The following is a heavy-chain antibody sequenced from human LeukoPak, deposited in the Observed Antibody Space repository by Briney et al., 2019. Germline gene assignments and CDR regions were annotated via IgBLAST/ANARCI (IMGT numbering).Heavy chain of an antibody. Sequence: GGSLRLSCAASGFTFSSYAMSWVRKAPGKGLEWFSAISGSSGSTYYADSVKGRFTISRDNSKNTLYLQMNSLRAEDTAVYYCAKSMGYYYDSSGFDYWGQGTLVTVSS. CDR1: GFTFSSYA. J-gene: IGHJ4*02. CDR2: ISGSSGST. D-gene: IGHD3-22*01. V-gene: IGHV3-23*01. CDR3: AKSMGYYYDSSGFDY.